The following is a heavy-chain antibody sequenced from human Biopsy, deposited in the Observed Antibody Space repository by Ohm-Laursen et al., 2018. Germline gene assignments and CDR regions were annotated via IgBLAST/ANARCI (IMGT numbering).Heavy chain of an antibody. V-gene: IGHV3-15*01. Sequence: SLRLSCAASGFTFTHAWMSWVRQGPGKGLEWLCRINSKSAGEATDYASAVQGRFAISRDDSKNTFHLQMNSLKSEDTGVFYCTVDLGRGFHWGQGTLVTVSS. CDR1: GFTFTHAW. CDR2: INSKSAGEAT. D-gene: IGHD5-12*01. CDR3: TVDLGRGFH. J-gene: IGHJ4*02.